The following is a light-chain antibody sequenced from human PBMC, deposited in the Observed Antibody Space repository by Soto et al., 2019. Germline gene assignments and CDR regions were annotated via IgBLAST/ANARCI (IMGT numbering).Light chain of an antibody. Sequence: DIQISQSPSTLSASVGDRVTIPCRASQSISRWLAWYQQKPGRAPKLLIYDASSSESGVPSRFSGSGSGTEFTLTIRSLHPDDFASYYCQQYSRDSTFGQGTKVDIK. CDR1: QSISRW. CDR2: DAS. J-gene: IGKJ1*01. V-gene: IGKV1-5*01. CDR3: QQYSRDST.